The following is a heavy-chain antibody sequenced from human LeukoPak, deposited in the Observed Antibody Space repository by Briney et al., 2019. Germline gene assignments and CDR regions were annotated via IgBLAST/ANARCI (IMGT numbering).Heavy chain of an antibody. D-gene: IGHD5-24*01. CDR2: INHSGST. CDR1: GGSISSGGYY. V-gene: IGHV4-39*07. CDR3: ARGLEGCFDY. Sequence: SETLSLTCTVSGGSISSGGYYWSWIRQPPGKGLEWIGEINHSGSTNYNPSLKSRVTISVDTSKNQFSLKLSSVTAADTAVYYCARGLEGCFDYWGQGTLVTVSS. J-gene: IGHJ4*02.